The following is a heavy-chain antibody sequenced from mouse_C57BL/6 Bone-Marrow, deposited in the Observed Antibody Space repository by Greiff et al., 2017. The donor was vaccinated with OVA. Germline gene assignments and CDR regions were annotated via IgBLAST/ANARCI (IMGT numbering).Heavy chain of an antibody. D-gene: IGHD1-1*01. Sequence: QVQLQQSGAELARPGASVKLSCKASGYTFTSYGISWVKQRTGQGLEWIGEIYPRSGNTYYNEKFKGKATLTADKSSSTAYMELRSLTSEDSAVYFCARSITTVVATRAWFAYWGQGTLVTVSA. V-gene: IGHV1-81*01. CDR1: GYTFTSYG. J-gene: IGHJ3*01. CDR2: IYPRSGNT. CDR3: ARSITTVVATRAWFAY.